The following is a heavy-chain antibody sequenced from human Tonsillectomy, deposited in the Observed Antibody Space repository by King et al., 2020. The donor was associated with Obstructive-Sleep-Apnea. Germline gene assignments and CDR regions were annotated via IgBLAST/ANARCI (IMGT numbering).Heavy chain of an antibody. CDR2: IYYSGST. J-gene: IGHJ4*02. CDR1: GGSISSGDYY. D-gene: IGHD3-22*01. V-gene: IGHV4-30-4*01. Sequence: VPLQESGPGLVKPSQTLSLTCTVSGGSISSGDYYWSWIRQPPGQGLEWIGYIYYSGSTSYNPSLKSRLTISADTSKNQFSLKLSSVTAADTAVYYCARSDYFDTSGYLVWGQGTLVTVSS. CDR3: ARSDYFDTSGYLV.